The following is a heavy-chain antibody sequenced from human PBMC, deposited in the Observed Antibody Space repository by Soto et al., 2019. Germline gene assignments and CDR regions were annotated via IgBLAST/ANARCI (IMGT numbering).Heavy chain of an antibody. J-gene: IGHJ4*02. CDR3: ARVYCGGDCFSGGDFDY. CDR1: GYTFTTYG. V-gene: IGHV1-18*01. D-gene: IGHD2-21*01. CDR2: FSVYNGDT. Sequence: GASVKVSCKTSGYTFTTYGIRWIRQAPGQGLEWIAWFSVYNGDTNYAQNVQGRVTMTTDTLTTTAYLELRSLRSDDTAVYYCARVYCGGDCFSGGDFDYWGQGTLVTVSS.